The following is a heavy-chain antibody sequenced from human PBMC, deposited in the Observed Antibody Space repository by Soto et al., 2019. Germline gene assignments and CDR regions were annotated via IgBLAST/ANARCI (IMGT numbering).Heavy chain of an antibody. J-gene: IGHJ4*02. D-gene: IGHD4-17*01. CDR3: VKDKEPDGAWDFDY. V-gene: IGHV3-23*01. CDR2: INGGNGPT. Sequence: GGSLRLSCAASGFTFSHYTMSWVRQLPGKGLEWVSGINGGNGPTYYADSVKGRFIISRDNSQNTLYLQMNSLRVGDTAIYYCVKDKEPDGAWDFDYWGQGT. CDR1: GFTFSHYT.